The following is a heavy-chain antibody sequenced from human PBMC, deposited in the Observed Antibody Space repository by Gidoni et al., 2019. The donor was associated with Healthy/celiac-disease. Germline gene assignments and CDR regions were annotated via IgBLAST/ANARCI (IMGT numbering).Heavy chain of an antibody. CDR3: AREYYYDSSGYYSREGWYFDL. CDR1: GGSISSSRYY. J-gene: IGHJ2*01. V-gene: IGHV4-39*02. Sequence: QLQLQESGPGLVKPSATLSLTCTVSGGSISSSRYYWGWISQPPGKGLEWIGSIYYSGSTYYNPSLKSRVTISVDTSKNQFSLKLSSVTAADTAVYYCAREYYYDSSGYYSREGWYFDLWGRGTLVTVSS. CDR2: IYYSGST. D-gene: IGHD3-22*01.